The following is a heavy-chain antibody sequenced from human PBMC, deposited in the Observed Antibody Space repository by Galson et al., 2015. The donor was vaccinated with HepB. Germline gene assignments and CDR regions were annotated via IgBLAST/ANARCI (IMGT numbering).Heavy chain of an antibody. CDR1: GGSISSSNW. CDR2: IYHSGST. V-gene: IGHV4-4*02. CDR3: ARVIRYRSGGSCYSEDAFDI. D-gene: IGHD2-15*01. J-gene: IGHJ3*02. Sequence: SETLSLTCAVSGGSISSSNWWSWVRQPPGKGLEWIGEIYHSGSTNYNPSLKSRVTISVDKSKNQFSLKLSSVTAADTAVYYCARVIRYRSGGSCYSEDAFDIWGQGTMVTVSS.